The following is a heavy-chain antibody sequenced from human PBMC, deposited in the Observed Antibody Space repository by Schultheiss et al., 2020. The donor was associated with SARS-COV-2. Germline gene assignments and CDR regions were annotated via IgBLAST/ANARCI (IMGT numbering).Heavy chain of an antibody. D-gene: IGHD6-19*01. CDR1: GFTFSSYW. J-gene: IGHJ6*02. Sequence: GGSLRLSCAASGFTFSSYWMSWVRQAPGKGLEYVSAISSNGGSTYYADSVKGRFTISRDNAKNSLYLQMNSLRAEDTAVYYCARGLGVAGTNYYYGMDVWGQGTTVTVSS. V-gene: IGHV3-64*04. CDR2: ISSNGGST. CDR3: ARGLGVAGTNYYYGMDV.